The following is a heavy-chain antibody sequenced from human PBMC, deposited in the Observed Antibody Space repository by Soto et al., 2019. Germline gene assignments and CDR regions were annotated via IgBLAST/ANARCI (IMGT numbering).Heavy chain of an antibody. J-gene: IGHJ6*02. Sequence: QVQLVQSGAEVKKPGSSVKVSCKASGGTFSSYAISWVRQAPGQGLEWMGGIIPIFGTANYAQKFQGRVTITADESTSTAYMELSSLRSEDTAVYYCARGYSGYDYYYHYYYGMDVWGQGTTVTVSS. V-gene: IGHV1-69*12. D-gene: IGHD5-12*01. CDR1: GGTFSSYA. CDR2: IIPIFGTA. CDR3: ARGYSGYDYYYHYYYGMDV.